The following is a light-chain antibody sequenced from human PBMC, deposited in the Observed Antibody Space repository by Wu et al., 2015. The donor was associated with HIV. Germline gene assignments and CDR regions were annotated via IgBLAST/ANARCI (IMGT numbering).Light chain of an antibody. CDR3: QQYGSSPQS. J-gene: IGKJ2*03. Sequence: EIVLTQSPGTLSLSPGERATLSCRASQSVSSSYLAWYQQKPGQAPRLLIYGASSRATGIPDIFSGSGSGTDFTLTISRLEPEDFAVYYCQQYGSSPQSFGQGTKLEIK. CDR1: QSVSSSY. V-gene: IGKV3-20*01. CDR2: GAS.